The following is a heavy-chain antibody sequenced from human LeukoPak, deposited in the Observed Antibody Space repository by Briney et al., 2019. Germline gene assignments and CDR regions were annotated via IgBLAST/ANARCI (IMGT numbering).Heavy chain of an antibody. Sequence: GGSLRLSCTASGFTFSDYWMIWVRQVLGKGLQWVADIKQAGSDRFYVVSVKGRFTISRDNANNSVYLQMNSLRAEDTAVYYCARLYCGVGICYSYYMDVWGKGTTVTVSS. CDR2: IKQAGSDR. V-gene: IGHV3-7*01. D-gene: IGHD2-21*01. CDR3: ARLYCGVGICYSYYMDV. J-gene: IGHJ6*03. CDR1: GFTFSDYW.